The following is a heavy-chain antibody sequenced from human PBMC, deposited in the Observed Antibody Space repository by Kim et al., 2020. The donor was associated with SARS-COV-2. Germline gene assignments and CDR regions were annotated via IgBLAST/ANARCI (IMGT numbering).Heavy chain of an antibody. D-gene: IGHD6-19*01. J-gene: IGHJ6*02. CDR2: INPNSGGT. V-gene: IGHV1-2*06. CDR1: GYTFTGYY. CDR3: ARDQPRIAVAGTWDYYYGMDV. Sequence: ASVKVSCKASGYTFTGYYMHWVRQAPGQGLEWMGRINPNSGGTNYAQKFQGRVTMTRDTSISTAYMELSRLRSDDTAVYYCARDQPRIAVAGTWDYYYGMDVWGQGTTVTVSS.